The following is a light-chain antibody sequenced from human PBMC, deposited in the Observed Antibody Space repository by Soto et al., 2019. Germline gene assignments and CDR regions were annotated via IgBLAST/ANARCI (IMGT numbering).Light chain of an antibody. Sequence: QSALTQPASVSGSPGQSITISCTGTSSDVGGYNFVSWYQHHPGKAPKLIIYDVNNRPSGVSNRFSGSKSCNTASLTISGLQAEDEADYYCTSYTTSSTYVFGTGTKLTVL. V-gene: IGLV2-14*03. J-gene: IGLJ1*01. CDR3: TSYTTSSTYV. CDR2: DVN. CDR1: SSDVGGYNF.